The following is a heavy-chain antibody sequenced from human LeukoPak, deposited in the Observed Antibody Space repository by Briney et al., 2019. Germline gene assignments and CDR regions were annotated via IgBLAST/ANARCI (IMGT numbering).Heavy chain of an antibody. CDR1: GGSISSGGYY. CDR2: IYYSGST. V-gene: IGHV4-31*03. D-gene: IGHD3-22*01. J-gene: IGHJ4*02. Sequence: PSETLSLTCTVSGGSISSGGYYWSWIRQHPGKGLEWIGYIYYSGSTNYNPSLKSRVTISVDTSKNQFSLKLSPVTAADTAVYYCARFDNGSSGYSNYYFDYWGQGTLVTVSS. CDR3: ARFDNGSSGYSNYYFDY.